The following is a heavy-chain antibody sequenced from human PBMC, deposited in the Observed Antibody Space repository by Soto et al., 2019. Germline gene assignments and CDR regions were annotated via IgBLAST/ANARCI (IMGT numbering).Heavy chain of an antibody. CDR2: IYYSGST. CDR1: GGSISSSSYY. CDR3: TSHLFSSGWYLI. Sequence: QLQLQESGPGLVKPSETLSLTCTVSGGSISSSSYYWGWIRQPPGKGLEWIGSIYYSGSTYYNPSLKSRVTISVDTSKNQFSLKLSSVTAADTAVYYCTSHLFSSGWYLIWGQATMVTVSS. D-gene: IGHD6-19*01. J-gene: IGHJ3*02. V-gene: IGHV4-39*01.